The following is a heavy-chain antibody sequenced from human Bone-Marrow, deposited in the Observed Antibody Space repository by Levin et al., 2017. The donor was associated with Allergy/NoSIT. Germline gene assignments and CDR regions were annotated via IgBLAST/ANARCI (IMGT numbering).Heavy chain of an antibody. Sequence: AGGSLRLSCAACGFAFSNYAMTWVRQAPGKGLEWISTIGDSGYITHYADSVKGRFSISRDNSKNTVFLQMNTLRADDTAVYYCAKSRGSPGLVFYFLDYWGQGTLVTVSS. CDR2: IGDSGYIT. J-gene: IGHJ4*02. CDR3: AKSRGSPGLVFYFLDY. V-gene: IGHV3-23*01. D-gene: IGHD6-6*01. CDR1: GFAFSNYA.